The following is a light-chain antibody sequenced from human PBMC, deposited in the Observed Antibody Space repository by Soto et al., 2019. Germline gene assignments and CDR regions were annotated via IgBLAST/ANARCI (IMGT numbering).Light chain of an antibody. Sequence: DIVLTQSPGTLSLSPGERATLSCRASQSVSSNYLAWYQQKPGQAPRLLIYGASSRATGIPDRFSGSGSGTDFTLSISRLEPEDFAVYYCQQYGSSFTFGPGTKVDI. V-gene: IGKV3-20*01. J-gene: IGKJ3*01. CDR1: QSVSSNY. CDR2: GAS. CDR3: QQYGSSFT.